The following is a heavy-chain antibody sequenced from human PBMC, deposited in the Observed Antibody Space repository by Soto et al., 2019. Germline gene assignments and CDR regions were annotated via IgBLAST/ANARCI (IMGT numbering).Heavy chain of an antibody. CDR1: GGYFSGYD. Sequence: ASETLSLTYAVYGGYFSGYDGSWIRKNQGTGLEWIGEIHHSGSTNYNPSLKSRVTISVDTSKEQCSLERSSVTAAVSVVDYCASFCEEFGGGSKHYDS. CDR2: IHHSGST. CDR3: ASFCEEFGGGSKHYDS. V-gene: IGHV4-34*01. J-gene: IGHJ5*01. D-gene: IGHD3-16*01.